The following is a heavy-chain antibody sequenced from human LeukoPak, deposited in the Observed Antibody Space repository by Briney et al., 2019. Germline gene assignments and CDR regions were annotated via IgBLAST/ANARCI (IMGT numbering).Heavy chain of an antibody. CDR2: ISAYNGNT. Sequence: ASVKVPCKASGYTFTSYGISWVRQAPGQGLEWMGWISAYNGNTNYAQKLQGRVTMTTDTSTSTAYMELRSLRSDDTAVYYCARDFLVVVPAAIGYDFWSGRRDYYFDYWGQGTLVTVSS. D-gene: IGHD2-2*01. V-gene: IGHV1-18*01. J-gene: IGHJ4*02. CDR1: GYTFTSYG. CDR3: ARDFLVVVPAAIGYDFWSGRRDYYFDY.